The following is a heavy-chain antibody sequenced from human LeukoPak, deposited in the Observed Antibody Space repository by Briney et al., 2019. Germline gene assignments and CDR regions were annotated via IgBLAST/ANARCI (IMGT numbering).Heavy chain of an antibody. Sequence: GGSLRLSCAASGFTVSSNYMSWVRQAPGKGLEWVSVIYSGGSTYYADSVKGRFTISRDNSKNTLYLQMNSLRAEDTAVYYCARVIRGGDYNDYWGQGTLVTVSS. J-gene: IGHJ4*02. D-gene: IGHD3-16*01. CDR3: ARVIRGGDYNDY. CDR1: GFTVSSNY. V-gene: IGHV3-66*01. CDR2: IYSGGST.